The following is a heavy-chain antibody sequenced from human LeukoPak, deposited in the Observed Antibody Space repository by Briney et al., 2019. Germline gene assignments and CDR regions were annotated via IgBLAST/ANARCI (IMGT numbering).Heavy chain of an antibody. CDR3: ARGYSGYVYYYYYMDV. CDR1: GFTFSSYG. J-gene: IGHJ6*03. Sequence: GGSLRLSCAASGFTFSSYGMHWVRQAPGKGLEWVAVISYDGSNKYYADSVKGRFTISRDNSKNTLYLQMNSLRAEDTAVYYCARGYSGYVYYYYYMDVWGKGTTVTVSS. V-gene: IGHV3-30*03. D-gene: IGHD5-12*01. CDR2: ISYDGSNK.